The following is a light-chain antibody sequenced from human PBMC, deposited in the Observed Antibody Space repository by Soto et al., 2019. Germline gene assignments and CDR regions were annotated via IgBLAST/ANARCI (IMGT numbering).Light chain of an antibody. V-gene: IGKV3-15*01. Sequence: EIVLTQSPGTLSLSPGERATLSCRASQSVSSNLAWYQQKPGQAPRLLIYGASTRATGIPARFSGSGSGTEFTLTISSLQSEDFAVYYCQQRTNWPRWTFGQGTKVDIK. CDR3: QQRTNWPRWT. CDR2: GAS. CDR1: QSVSSN. J-gene: IGKJ1*01.